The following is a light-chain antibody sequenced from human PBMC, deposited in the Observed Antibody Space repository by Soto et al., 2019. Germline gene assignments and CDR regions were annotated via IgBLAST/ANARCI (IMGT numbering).Light chain of an antibody. V-gene: IGKV1-27*01. Sequence: DIQMTQSPSSLSASVGDRVTITCRASQGITNYLSWYQQKPGKVPKLLIYAASTLQSGVPSRFSGSGSGTDFTLTISSLQPEDVAPYYCQKYKSVPWTFGPGNTVEI. J-gene: IGKJ1*01. CDR1: QGITNY. CDR2: AAS. CDR3: QKYKSVPWT.